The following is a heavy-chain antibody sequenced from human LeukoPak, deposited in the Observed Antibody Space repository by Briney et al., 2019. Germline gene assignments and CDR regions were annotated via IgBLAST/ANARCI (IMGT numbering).Heavy chain of an antibody. Sequence: GGSLRLSCAASGFTFSSYEMNWVRQAPGKGLEWVSYISSSGSTIYYADSVKGRFTISRDNAKNSLYLQMNSLRAEDTAVYYCAGGDSGSYYFDYWGQGTLVTVSS. J-gene: IGHJ4*02. CDR2: ISSSGSTI. CDR3: AGGDSGSYYFDY. V-gene: IGHV3-48*03. D-gene: IGHD1-26*01. CDR1: GFTFSSYE.